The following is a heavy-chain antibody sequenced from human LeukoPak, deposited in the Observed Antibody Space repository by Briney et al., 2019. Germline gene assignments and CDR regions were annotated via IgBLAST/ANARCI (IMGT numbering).Heavy chain of an antibody. CDR3: ARAYYYDSSGRGHWFDP. D-gene: IGHD3-22*01. J-gene: IGHJ5*02. V-gene: IGHV4-4*02. CDR1: GGSISSSNW. Sequence: SETLSLTCAVSGGSISSSNWWSWVRQPPGKGLEWIGEIYHSGSTNYNPSLKSRVTISADTSKNQFSLKLSSVTAADTAVYYCARAYYYDSSGRGHWFDPWGQGTLVTVSS. CDR2: IYHSGST.